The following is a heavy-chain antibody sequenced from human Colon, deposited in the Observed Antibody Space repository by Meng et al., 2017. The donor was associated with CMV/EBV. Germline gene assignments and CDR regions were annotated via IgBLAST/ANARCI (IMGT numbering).Heavy chain of an antibody. J-gene: IGHJ4*02. Sequence: SETLSLTCTVSGGSISSGDYYWGWIRQPPGKGLEWIGSIYYSGSTYYNPSLKSRVTISVDTSKNQFSLKLSSVTAADTAVYYCARGDDFWSGWDWGQGTLVTVSS. V-gene: IGHV4-39*01. CDR2: IYYSGST. D-gene: IGHD3-3*01. CDR1: GGSISSGDYY. CDR3: ARGDDFWSGWD.